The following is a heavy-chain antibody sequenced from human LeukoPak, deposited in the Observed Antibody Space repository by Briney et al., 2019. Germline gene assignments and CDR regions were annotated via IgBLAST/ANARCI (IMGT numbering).Heavy chain of an antibody. Sequence: ASVKVSCKASGGTSSSYAISWVRQAPGPGLEWMGGIIPIFGTANYAQKFQGRVTITADKSTSTAYMELSSLRSEDTAVYYCARTSWVEPVFGRSWDYYYYYGMDVWGKGTTVTVSS. CDR2: IIPIFGTA. V-gene: IGHV1-69*06. D-gene: IGHD3-10*02. CDR1: GGTSSSYA. J-gene: IGHJ6*04. CDR3: ARTSWVEPVFGRSWDYYYYYGMDV.